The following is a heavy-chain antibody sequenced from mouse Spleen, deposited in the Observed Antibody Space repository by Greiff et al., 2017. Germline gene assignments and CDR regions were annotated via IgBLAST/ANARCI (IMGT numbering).Heavy chain of an antibody. V-gene: IGHV5-12*01. J-gene: IGHJ1*03. CDR3: ARRPNYYGSSYEYFDV. Sequence: EVKLVESGGGLVQPGGSLKLSCAASGFTFSDYYMYWVRQTPEKRLEWVAYISNGGGSTYYPDTVKGRFTISRDNAKNTLYLQMSRLKSEDTAMYYCARRPNYYGSSYEYFDVWGTGTTVTVSS. CDR1: GFTFSDYY. CDR2: ISNGGGST. D-gene: IGHD1-1*01.